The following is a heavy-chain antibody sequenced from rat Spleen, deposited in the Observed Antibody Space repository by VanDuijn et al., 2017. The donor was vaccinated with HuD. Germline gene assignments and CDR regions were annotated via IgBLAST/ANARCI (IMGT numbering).Heavy chain of an antibody. D-gene: IGHD1-1*01. Sequence: QVQLKESGPGLVQPSQTLSLTCTVSGFSLTSYTVSWVRQPPGKGLEWIAAISSGGNTYYNSAHKSRLSISRDTSKSQVFLKMNSLQTEDTATYYCARDEDSGNYFDYWGQGVMVTVSS. CDR3: ARDEDSGNYFDY. V-gene: IGHV2-6*01. J-gene: IGHJ2*01. CDR2: ISSGGNT. CDR1: GFSLTSYT.